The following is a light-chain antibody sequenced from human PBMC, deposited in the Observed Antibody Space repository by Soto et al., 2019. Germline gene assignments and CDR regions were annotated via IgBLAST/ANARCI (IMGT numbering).Light chain of an antibody. CDR1: SSNIGAGYV. V-gene: IGLV1-40*01. J-gene: IGLJ3*02. CDR3: LSYDTSASASGV. CDR2: NNI. Sequence: QAVLTQPPSVSGAPGQRVTISCTGSSSNIGAGYVVHGYQLLPGTDPKLLIYNNINRPSGVPARFSGSKSGTSASLAITGLQAEDESDYYCLSYDTSASASGVFGGGTKLTVL.